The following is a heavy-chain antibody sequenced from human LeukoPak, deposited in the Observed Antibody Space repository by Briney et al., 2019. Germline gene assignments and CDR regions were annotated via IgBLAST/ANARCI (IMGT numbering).Heavy chain of an antibody. CDR3: ARGRWLTGRFDY. Sequence: GRSLRLSCAASGFTFSSYAMHWVRQAPGKGLEWVAVISYDGSNKYYADSVKGRFTISRDNSKNTLYLQMNSLRAEDTAVYYYARGRWLTGRFDYWGQGTLVTVSS. CDR2: ISYDGSNK. J-gene: IGHJ4*02. V-gene: IGHV3-30-3*01. D-gene: IGHD3-9*01. CDR1: GFTFSSYA.